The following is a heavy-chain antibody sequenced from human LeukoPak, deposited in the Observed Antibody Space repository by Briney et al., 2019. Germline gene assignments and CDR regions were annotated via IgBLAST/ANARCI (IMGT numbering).Heavy chain of an antibody. CDR1: GGSISSYY. Sequence: SETLSLTCTVSGGSISSYYWSWIRQPPGKGLEWIGYIYYSGSTNYNPSLKSRVTISVDTSKNQFSLKLSSVTAADTAVYYCASEGSSGYAFDYRGQGTLVTVSS. D-gene: IGHD3-22*01. CDR2: IYYSGST. CDR3: ASEGSSGYAFDY. J-gene: IGHJ4*02. V-gene: IGHV4-59*01.